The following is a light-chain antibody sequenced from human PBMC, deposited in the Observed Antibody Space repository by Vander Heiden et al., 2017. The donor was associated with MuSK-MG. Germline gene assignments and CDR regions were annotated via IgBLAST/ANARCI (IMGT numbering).Light chain of an antibody. CDR3: QAWNSSTWV. CDR2: QDS. CDR1: KLGDKY. Sequence: SYELTQPPSVSFSPGQTASITCSGDKLGDKYACWYQQKPGQSPGRVIYQDSKRPSGIPERFSGSNSGNKATLTISGTQAVDEADYYCQAWNSSTWVFGTGTKLTVL. J-gene: IGLJ3*02. V-gene: IGLV3-1*01.